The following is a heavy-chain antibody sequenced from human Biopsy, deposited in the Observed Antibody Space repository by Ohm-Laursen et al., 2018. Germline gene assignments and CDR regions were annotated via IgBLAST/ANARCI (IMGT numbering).Heavy chain of an antibody. CDR3: ARGSGYFKLDV. CDR1: GKTFSDYY. D-gene: IGHD5-12*01. V-gene: IGHV4-34*01. J-gene: IGHJ6*02. Sequence: SDTLSLTCEVYGKTFSDYYWSWIRQPPGKGLEWIGQINQSGRTNYNPSLKSRVTLSADSSNSQFSLRLTSVTAADTAIYYCARGSGYFKLDVWGQGTTVTVSS. CDR2: INQSGRT.